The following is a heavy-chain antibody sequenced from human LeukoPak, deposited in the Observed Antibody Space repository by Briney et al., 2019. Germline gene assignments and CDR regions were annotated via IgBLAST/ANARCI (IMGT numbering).Heavy chain of an antibody. J-gene: IGHJ4*02. CDR1: GFTFGTSA. Sequence: GGSLRLSCAASGFTFGTSAMSWVRQAPGKGPEWVSTFGRSGSDTYYSDSVKGRFTIFRDNAKNSLYLQMDSLRAEDTAVYYCARDSLHSSSGWFGCSDYWGQGTLVSVSS. CDR2: FGRSGSDT. V-gene: IGHV3-23*01. D-gene: IGHD6-19*01. CDR3: ARDSLHSSSGWFGCSDY.